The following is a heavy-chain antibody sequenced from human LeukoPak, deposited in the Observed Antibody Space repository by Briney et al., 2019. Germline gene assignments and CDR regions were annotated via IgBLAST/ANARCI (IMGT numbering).Heavy chain of an antibody. J-gene: IGHJ4*02. CDR1: GFTFTSSA. CDR3: AAGQNGYSGGWYVY. V-gene: IGHV1-58*01. Sequence: GTSVKVSCKASGFTFTSSAVQWVRQARGQRLEWIGWIVVGSGNTNYAQKFQERVTITRDMSTSTAYMELSSLRSEDTAVYYCAAGQNGYSGGWYVYWGQGTLVTVSS. CDR2: IVVGSGNT. D-gene: IGHD6-19*01.